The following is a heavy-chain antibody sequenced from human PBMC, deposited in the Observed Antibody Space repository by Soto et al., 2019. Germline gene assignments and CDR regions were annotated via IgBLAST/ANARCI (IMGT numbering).Heavy chain of an antibody. D-gene: IGHD4-17*01. Sequence: QVQLQESGPGLVKPSETLSLTCTVSGGSVSSGSYYWSWIRQPPGKGLEWIGYISYSGSSNYNPSLMSRLTISVDSSKNLFTLKLSSVTAADTAVYYCAREPTTVTNYYYALDVWGQGTTVTVSS. CDR1: GGSVSSGSYY. J-gene: IGHJ6*02. V-gene: IGHV4-61*01. CDR3: AREPTTVTNYYYALDV. CDR2: ISYSGSS.